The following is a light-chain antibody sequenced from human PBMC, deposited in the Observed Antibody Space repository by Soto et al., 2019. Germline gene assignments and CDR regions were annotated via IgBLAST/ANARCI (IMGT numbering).Light chain of an antibody. J-gene: IGLJ3*02. Sequence: QSVLTQPPSVSAAPGQKVTISCSGTSSNIGSYYVSWYQQLPGAAPRLLIFEDNKRPSGIPDRFSGSKSGASATLGITGLQTGDEADYYCGTWDNSLSAGVFGGGTQLT. CDR2: EDN. CDR1: SSNIGSYY. CDR3: GTWDNSLSAGV. V-gene: IGLV1-51*02.